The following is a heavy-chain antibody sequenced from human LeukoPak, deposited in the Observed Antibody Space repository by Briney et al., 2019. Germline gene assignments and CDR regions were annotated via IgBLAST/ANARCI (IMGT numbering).Heavy chain of an antibody. Sequence: ASVKVSCKASGYTFTSYGISWVRQAPGQGLEWMGWISAYNGNTNYAQKLRGRVTMTTDTSTSTAYMELRSLRSDDTAVYYCAREDYDSSGYVYYFDYWGQGTLVTVSS. V-gene: IGHV1-18*01. J-gene: IGHJ4*02. CDR2: ISAYNGNT. CDR1: GYTFTSYG. D-gene: IGHD3-22*01. CDR3: AREDYDSSGYVYYFDY.